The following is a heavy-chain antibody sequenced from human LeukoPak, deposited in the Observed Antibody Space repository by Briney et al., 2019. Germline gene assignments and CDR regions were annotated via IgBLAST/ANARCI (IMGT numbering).Heavy chain of an antibody. J-gene: IGHJ5*02. CDR1: GGSISSYY. CDR3: ARGNWNYASFWFDP. D-gene: IGHD1-7*01. Sequence: SETLSLTCTVSGGSISSYYWSWIRQPPGKGLEWIGYISYSGSTNYNPSLKSRVSISVETSKNQFSPKLSSVTAADTAVYYCARGNWNYASFWFDPWDQGTLVTVSS. V-gene: IGHV4-59*01. CDR2: ISYSGST.